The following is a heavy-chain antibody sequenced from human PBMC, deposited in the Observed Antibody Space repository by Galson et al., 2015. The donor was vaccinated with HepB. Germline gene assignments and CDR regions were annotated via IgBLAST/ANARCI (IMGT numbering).Heavy chain of an antibody. Sequence: QSGAEVKKPGESLKISCKASGYTFTSYGISWVRQAPGQGLEWMGWISAYNGNTNYAQKLQGRVTMTTDTSTSTAYMELRSLRSDDTAVYYCARVVGTGTINLVDYWGQGTLVTVSS. J-gene: IGHJ4*02. CDR2: ISAYNGNT. V-gene: IGHV1-18*04. CDR3: ARVVGTGTINLVDY. CDR1: GYTFTSYG. D-gene: IGHD1/OR15-1a*01.